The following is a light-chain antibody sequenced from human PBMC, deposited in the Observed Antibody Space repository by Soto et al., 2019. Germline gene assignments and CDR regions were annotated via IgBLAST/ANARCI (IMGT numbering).Light chain of an antibody. Sequence: DIQMTQSPSTLSASVGDRVTITCRASHSISSWLAWYQQKPGKAPKLLIYKASSLESGVPSRFSGRGSGTEFTLIISSLQPVDFATYYCQQYNSYPWTFGQGTKVEIK. V-gene: IGKV1-5*03. CDR3: QQYNSYPWT. CDR2: KAS. CDR1: HSISSW. J-gene: IGKJ1*01.